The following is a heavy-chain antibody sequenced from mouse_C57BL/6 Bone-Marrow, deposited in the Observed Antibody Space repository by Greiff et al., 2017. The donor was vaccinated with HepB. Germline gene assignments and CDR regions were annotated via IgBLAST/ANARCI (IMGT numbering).Heavy chain of an antibody. Sequence: VQLQQSGAELVKPGASVKLSCTASGFNIKDYYMHWVKQRTEQGLEWIGRIDPEDGETKYAPKFQGKATITADTSSNTACLQLSSLTSEDTAVYYCARDLLLRSPYAMDYWGQGTSVTVSS. V-gene: IGHV14-2*01. CDR2: IDPEDGET. D-gene: IGHD1-1*01. CDR3: ARDLLLRSPYAMDY. J-gene: IGHJ4*01. CDR1: GFNIKDYY.